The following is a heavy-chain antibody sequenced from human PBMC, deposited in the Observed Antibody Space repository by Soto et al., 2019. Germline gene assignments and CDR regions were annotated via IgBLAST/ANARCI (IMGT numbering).Heavy chain of an antibody. CDR3: ARVGGAWYSAF. D-gene: IGHD3-10*01. J-gene: IGHJ2*01. CDR2: IRQDGNEI. V-gene: IGHV3-7*01. CDR1: GFTFSTYY. Sequence: EVQLVESGGDLVQPGGSLRLSCAAFGFTFSTYYMTWFRQAPGKGLEWVANIRQDGNEIYYVDSLKGRFTISRDNAKNSLYLQMNSLRAEDTAVYYCARVGGAWYSAFWGRGTLVTLSS.